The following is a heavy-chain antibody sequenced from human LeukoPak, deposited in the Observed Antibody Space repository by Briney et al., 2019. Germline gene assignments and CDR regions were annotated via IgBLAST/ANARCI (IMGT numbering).Heavy chain of an antibody. V-gene: IGHV5-51*01. D-gene: IGHD3-10*01. Sequence: GESLQISCKGSGYSFTSYWIGWVRQMPGKGLEWMGIIYPGDSDTRYSPSFQGQVTISADKSISTAYLQWSSLKASDTAMYYCARRITMVRGVSNWFDPWGQGTLVTVSS. CDR3: ARRITMVRGVSNWFDP. CDR2: IYPGDSDT. J-gene: IGHJ5*02. CDR1: GYSFTSYW.